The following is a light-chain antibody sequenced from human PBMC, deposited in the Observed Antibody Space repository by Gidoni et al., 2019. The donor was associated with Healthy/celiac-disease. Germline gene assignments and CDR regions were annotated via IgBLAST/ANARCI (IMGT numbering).Light chain of an antibody. CDR3: QQSCSTLTWT. V-gene: IGKV1-39*01. Sequence: DIQMTQSPSSLSASVGDRVTITCRASQSISSYLNWYQQKPGKAPKLLIYAASSLQSGVPSRFSGSGSGTDFTLTISSLQPEDFATYYCQQSCSTLTWTFXQXTKVEIK. CDR1: QSISSY. CDR2: AAS. J-gene: IGKJ1*01.